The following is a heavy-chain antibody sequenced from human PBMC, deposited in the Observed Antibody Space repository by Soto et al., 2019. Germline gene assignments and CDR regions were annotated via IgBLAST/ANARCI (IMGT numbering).Heavy chain of an antibody. J-gene: IGHJ3*01. Sequence: GGSLRLSCAASDSTIRRYAMSWVRQAPGKGLEWVSGITGNSARIYYADSVKGRFSISRDNSKNTLYLQMDTLRAEDTAVYYCAKNGDFDYDAFDVWGQGTVVTVS. CDR1: DSTIRRYA. CDR3: AKNGDFDYDAFDV. D-gene: IGHD3-16*01. CDR2: ITGNSARI. V-gene: IGHV3-23*01.